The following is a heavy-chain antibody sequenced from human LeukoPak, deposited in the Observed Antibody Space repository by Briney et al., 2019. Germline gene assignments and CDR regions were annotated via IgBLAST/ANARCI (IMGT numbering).Heavy chain of an antibody. D-gene: IGHD3-10*01. CDR2: IIPIFGIA. V-gene: IGHV1-69*04. CDR1: GGTFSSYA. CDR3: AKDHSDYYYYGMDV. J-gene: IGHJ6*02. Sequence: GASVTVSCKASGGTFSSYAISWVRQAPGQGLEWMGRIIPIFGIANYAQKFQGRVTITADKSTSTAYMELSSLRAEDTALYYCAKDHSDYYYYGMDVWGQGTTVTVSS.